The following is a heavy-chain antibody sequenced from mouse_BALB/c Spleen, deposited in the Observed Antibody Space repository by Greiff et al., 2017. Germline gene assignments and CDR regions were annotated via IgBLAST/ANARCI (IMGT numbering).Heavy chain of an antibody. V-gene: IGHV5-9-4*01. CDR3: ARGRDYGSSFAY. J-gene: IGHJ3*01. CDR2: ISSGGSYT. D-gene: IGHD1-1*01. Sequence: EVQGVESGGGLVKPGGSLKLSCAASGFTFSSYAMSWVRQSPEKRLEWVAEISSGGSYTYYPDTVTGRFTISRDNAKNTLYLEMSSLRSEDTAMYYCARGRDYGSSFAYWGQGTLVTVSA. CDR1: GFTFSSYA.